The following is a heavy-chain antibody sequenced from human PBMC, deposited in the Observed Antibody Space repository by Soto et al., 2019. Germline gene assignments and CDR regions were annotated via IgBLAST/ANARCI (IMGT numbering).Heavy chain of an antibody. CDR2: ISAYNGNT. V-gene: IGHV1-18*01. CDR3: ARDVRYFDWLFRHYFDY. Sequence: APVKVSCKASGYTFTSYGISWVRQAPGQGLEWMGWISAYNGNTNYAQKLQGRVTMTTDTSTSTAYMELRSLRSDDTAVYYCARDVRYFDWLFRHYFDYWGQGTLVTSPQ. D-gene: IGHD3-9*01. J-gene: IGHJ4*02. CDR1: GYTFTSYG.